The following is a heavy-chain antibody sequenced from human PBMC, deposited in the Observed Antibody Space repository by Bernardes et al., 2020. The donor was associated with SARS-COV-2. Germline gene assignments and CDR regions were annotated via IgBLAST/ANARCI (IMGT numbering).Heavy chain of an antibody. Sequence: SGPTQVKPTQTRALTHTFSGFALTSSPVGVGGIRQTPGKAREGLALMYWDDEKRYSPSLRSRVTVTKDTSRNQVVLIMTNMDPADTATYYCVHRKSGYTLDTGYFDFWGQGILVTVSS. V-gene: IGHV2-5*02. CDR3: VHRKSGYTLDTGYFDF. CDR1: GFALTSSPVG. J-gene: IGHJ4*02. D-gene: IGHD5-12*01. CDR2: MYWDDEK.